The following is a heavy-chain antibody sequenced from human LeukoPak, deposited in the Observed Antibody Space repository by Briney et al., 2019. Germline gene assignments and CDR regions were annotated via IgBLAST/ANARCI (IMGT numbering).Heavy chain of an antibody. CDR2: SYSSGGT. CDR1: VGSLSSSTYY. D-gene: IGHD5-24*01. J-gene: IGHJ4*02. Sequence: SETLSLTCTVSVGSLSSSTYYWVGIRQPPGEGLEGIGSSYSSGGTSYNRSLKSRVTISVDMSKTQFSLNLSSVTAADKAVYYCAVEEFDYWGQGILVTVSS. V-gene: IGHV4-39*01. CDR3: AVEEFDY.